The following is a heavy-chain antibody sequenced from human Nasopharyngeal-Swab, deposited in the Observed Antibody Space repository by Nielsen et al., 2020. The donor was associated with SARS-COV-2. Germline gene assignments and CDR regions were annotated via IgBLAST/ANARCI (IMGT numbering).Heavy chain of an antibody. CDR3: AREHYYDSSGYYPLYYYYYMDV. V-gene: IGHV3-48*01. CDR1: GFTFSSYS. D-gene: IGHD3-22*01. J-gene: IGHJ6*03. Sequence: GESLKISCAASGFTFSSYSMNWVRQAPGKGLEWVSYISSSSSTIYYADSVKGRFTISRDNAKNSLYLQMNSLRAEDTAVYYCAREHYYDSSGYYPLYYYYYMDVWGKGTTVTVSS. CDR2: ISSSSSTI.